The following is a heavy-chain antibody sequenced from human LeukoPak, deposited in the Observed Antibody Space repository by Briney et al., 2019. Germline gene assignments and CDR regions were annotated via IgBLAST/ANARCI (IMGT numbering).Heavy chain of an antibody. J-gene: IGHJ5*02. CDR3: ARSFYEESWFDP. CDR2: IYDSGST. V-gene: IGHV4-59*01. D-gene: IGHD3-3*01. Sequence: SETLSLTCTVSGGSISSYYWSWIRQTPGKGLEWIGYIYDSGSTNYNPSLTSRVTISVDTSKNQFSLKLSSVTAADTAVYYCARSFYEESWFDPWGQGTLVPVSS. CDR1: GGSISSYY.